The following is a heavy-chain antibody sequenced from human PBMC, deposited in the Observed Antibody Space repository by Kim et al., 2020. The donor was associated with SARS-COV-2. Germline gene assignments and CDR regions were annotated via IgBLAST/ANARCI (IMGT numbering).Heavy chain of an antibody. CDR1: GGSFSGYY. D-gene: IGHD3-22*01. V-gene: IGHV4-34*01. J-gene: IGHJ5*02. Sequence: SETLSLTCAVYGGSFSGYYWSWIRQPPGKGLEWIGEINHSGSTNYNPSLKSRVTISVDTSKNQFSLKLSSVTAADTAVYYCARGMIRLTSWFDPWGQGTL. CDR3: ARGMIRLTSWFDP. CDR2: INHSGST.